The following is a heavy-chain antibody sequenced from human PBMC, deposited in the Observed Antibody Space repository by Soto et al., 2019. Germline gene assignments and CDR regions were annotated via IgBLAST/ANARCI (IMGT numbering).Heavy chain of an antibody. CDR2: IYSSGST. CDR3: ARARGEFYFDY. V-gene: IGHV4-59*01. CDR1: GGSISSYY. J-gene: IGHJ4*02. Sequence: QVQLQESGPGLVKPSETLSLTCTVSGGSISSYYWSWIRQPPGKGLEWIGYIYSSGSTNYNPSLKSRVTISVDTSKNQFSLKLSSVTAADTAVYYCARARGEFYFDYWGQGTLVTVSS. D-gene: IGHD3-16*01.